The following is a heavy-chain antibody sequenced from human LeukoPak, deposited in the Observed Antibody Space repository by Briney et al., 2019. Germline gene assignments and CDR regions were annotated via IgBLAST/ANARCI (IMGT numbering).Heavy chain of an antibody. J-gene: IGHJ4*02. D-gene: IGHD6-19*01. V-gene: IGHV1-2*02. CDR3: ARGQQWLEAFDY. CDR1: GYTFTGYY. CDR2: INPNSGFA. Sequence: ASVKVSCKASGYTFTGYYIHWVRQAPGQGLQWMGWINPNSGFAHYPQNFQGRLTMTRDTSISTVYMELSRLRSDDTAVYYCARGQQWLEAFDYWGLGTLVTVSS.